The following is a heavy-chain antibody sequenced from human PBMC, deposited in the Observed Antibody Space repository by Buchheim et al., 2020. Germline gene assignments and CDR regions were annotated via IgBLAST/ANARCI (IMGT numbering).Heavy chain of an antibody. CDR1: GYTFTSYY. V-gene: IGHV1-46*03. CDR3: ARVPHLYSSSWSHYYYRMDV. Sequence: QVQLVQSGAEVKKPGASVKVSCKASGYTFTSYYMHWVRQAPGQGLEWMGIINPSGGSTSYAQKFQGRVTMTRDTSTSTVYMELSSLRSEDTAVYYCARVPHLYSSSWSHYYYRMDVWGQGTT. J-gene: IGHJ6*02. CDR2: INPSGGST. D-gene: IGHD6-13*01.